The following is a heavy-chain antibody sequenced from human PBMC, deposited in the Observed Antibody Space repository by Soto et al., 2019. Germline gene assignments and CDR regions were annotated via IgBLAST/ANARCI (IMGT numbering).Heavy chain of an antibody. CDR2: INHSGST. D-gene: IGHD6-6*01. J-gene: IGHJ4*02. Sequence: PSDTLSLTCAVYGGSFSGYYWSWIRQPPGKGLEWIGEINHSGSTNYNPSLKSRVTISVDTSKNQFSLKLSSVTAADTAVYYCARGPPPSIAARRGDYFDYWGQGTLVNVSS. CDR3: ARGPPPSIAARRGDYFDY. CDR1: GGSFSGYY. V-gene: IGHV4-34*01.